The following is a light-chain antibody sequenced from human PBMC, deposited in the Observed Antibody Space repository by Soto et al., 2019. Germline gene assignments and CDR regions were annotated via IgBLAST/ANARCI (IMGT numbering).Light chain of an antibody. Sequence: DIQMTQSPSTLSASVGDRVSITCRASQRLNSWLAWYQQKPGKAPKLLIYKTSTLESGVPSRFSGSGSGTEFTLTISNLQPDDFATYYCQQYKTYSFGQGTKLEIK. CDR3: QQYKTYS. CDR2: KTS. CDR1: QRLNSW. V-gene: IGKV1-5*03. J-gene: IGKJ2*01.